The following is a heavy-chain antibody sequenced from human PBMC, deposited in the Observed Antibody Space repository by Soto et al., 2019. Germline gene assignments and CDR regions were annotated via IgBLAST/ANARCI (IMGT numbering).Heavy chain of an antibody. CDR3: ASTYYYDSSGYYPFDY. CDR1: GGSISSGGYY. CDR2: IYYSGST. V-gene: IGHV4-31*03. J-gene: IGHJ4*02. D-gene: IGHD3-22*01. Sequence: SETLSLTCTVSGGSISSGGYYWSWIRQHPGKGLEWIGYIYYSGSTYYNPSLKSRVTISVDTSKNQFSLRLSSVTAADTAVYYCASTYYYDSSGYYPFDYWGQGTLVTVSS.